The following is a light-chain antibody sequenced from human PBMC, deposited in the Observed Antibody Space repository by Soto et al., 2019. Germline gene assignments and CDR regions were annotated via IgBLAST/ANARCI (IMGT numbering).Light chain of an antibody. CDR3: HQYHNWPPWT. CDR1: QSVSNK. Sequence: EVVLTQSPATLSVSPGEIATLSCRASQSVSNKLAWYQQKPGQAPRLLIYDASTRATGIPPRFSGSGSGTEFSLTISSLQSDDSAVYYRHQYHNWPPWTFGQGTKVDIK. CDR2: DAS. V-gene: IGKV3-15*01. J-gene: IGKJ1*01.